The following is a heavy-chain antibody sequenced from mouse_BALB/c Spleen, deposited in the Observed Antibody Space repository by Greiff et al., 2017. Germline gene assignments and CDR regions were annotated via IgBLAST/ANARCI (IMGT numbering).Heavy chain of an antibody. CDR1: GYTFSSYW. CDR3: AGRYHYYAMDY. D-gene: IGHD2-14*01. Sequence: VKLMESGAELMKPGASVKISCKATGYTFSSYWIEWVKQRPGHGLEWIGEILPGSGSTNYNEKFKGKATFTADTSSNTAYMQLSSLTSEDSAVYYCAGRYHYYAMDYWGQGTSVTVSS. J-gene: IGHJ4*01. CDR2: ILPGSGST. V-gene: IGHV1-9*01.